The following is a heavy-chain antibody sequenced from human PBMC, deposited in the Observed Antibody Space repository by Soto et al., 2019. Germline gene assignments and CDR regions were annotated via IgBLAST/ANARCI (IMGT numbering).Heavy chain of an antibody. D-gene: IGHD4-17*01. J-gene: IGHJ4*02. V-gene: IGHV4-31*01. Sequence: QVQLQESGPGRVKSSETLSLSCTVSGVSLSSANYYWSWVRQNPARGLEWIGYIYNSGTTYYNPSLECPVTISTDSSKNQFSLTVSSVTAADTAVYFCARVLCDYVEGQFDLGGQGTLVTVSS. CDR1: GVSLSSANYY. CDR2: IYNSGTT. CDR3: ARVLCDYVEGQFDL.